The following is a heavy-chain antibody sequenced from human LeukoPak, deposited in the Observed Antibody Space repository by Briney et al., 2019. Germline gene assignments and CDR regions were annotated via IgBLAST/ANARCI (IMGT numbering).Heavy chain of an antibody. CDR3: ASDISNRWYFF. CDR1: GYSISSGHH. Sequence: KPSETLSLTCAVSGYSISSGHHWGWFRQPPGKGLEWIRSIYHSGSTDYNPSLKSRVTISVDTSKNQFSLKLSSVTAADTAVYYCASDISNRWYFFWGQGTLVTVSS. V-gene: IGHV4-38-2*01. CDR2: IYHSGST. J-gene: IGHJ4*02. D-gene: IGHD6-13*01.